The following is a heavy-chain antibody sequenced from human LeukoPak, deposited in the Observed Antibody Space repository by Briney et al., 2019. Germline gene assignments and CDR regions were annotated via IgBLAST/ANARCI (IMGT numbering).Heavy chain of an antibody. J-gene: IGHJ5*02. CDR2: IYTSGST. Sequence: SETLSLTCTVSGGSISGYFWNWIRQPAGKGLEWIGRIYTSGSTTYNPSLKSRVTMSVDTAKNQLSLKLSSVTAADTAVYYCARVMVVATTLAWLDHWGQGTLVTVSS. V-gene: IGHV4-4*07. D-gene: IGHD2-15*01. CDR3: ARVMVVATTLAWLDH. CDR1: GGSISGYF.